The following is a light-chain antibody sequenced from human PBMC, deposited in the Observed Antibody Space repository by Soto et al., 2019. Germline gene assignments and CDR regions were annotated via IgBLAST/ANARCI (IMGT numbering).Light chain of an antibody. CDR3: LLTYGCARV. Sequence: QAVVTQEPSLTVSPGGTVTLTCGSSTGTVTSGHYPYWFQQKPGQAPRTLIYDTSNKHSWTPARFSGSLLGGKAALTLSGAQPEDEADYYCLLTYGCARVFGGGHKLTVL. J-gene: IGLJ2*01. CDR1: TGTVTSGHY. V-gene: IGLV7-46*01. CDR2: DTS.